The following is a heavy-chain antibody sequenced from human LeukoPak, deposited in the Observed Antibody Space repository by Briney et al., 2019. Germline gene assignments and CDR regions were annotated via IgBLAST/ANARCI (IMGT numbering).Heavy chain of an antibody. CDR2: ISGSGGST. CDR3: AKDSGSKGELHSYYYMDV. CDR1: GFTFSSYA. V-gene: IGHV3-23*01. Sequence: GGSLRLSCAAPGFTFSSYAMSWVRQAPGKGLEWVSAISGSGGSTYYADSVKGRFTISRDNSKNTLYLQMNSLRAEDTAVYYCAKDSGSKGELHSYYYMDVWGKGTTVTVSS. D-gene: IGHD1-26*01. J-gene: IGHJ6*03.